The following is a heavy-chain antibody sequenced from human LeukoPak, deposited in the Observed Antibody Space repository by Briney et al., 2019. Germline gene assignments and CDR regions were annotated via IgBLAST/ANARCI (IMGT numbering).Heavy chain of an antibody. CDR3: ARKRVVTRLTMEYYFDY. CDR2: ISGSGGST. V-gene: IGHV3-23*01. Sequence: PGGSLRLSCAASGFTFSNAWMSWVRQALGKGLEWVSAISGSGGSTYYADSVKGRFTISRDNSKNTLYLQMNSLRAEDTAVYYCARKRVVTRLTMEYYFDYWGQGTLVTVSS. J-gene: IGHJ4*02. D-gene: IGHD4-23*01. CDR1: GFTFSNAW.